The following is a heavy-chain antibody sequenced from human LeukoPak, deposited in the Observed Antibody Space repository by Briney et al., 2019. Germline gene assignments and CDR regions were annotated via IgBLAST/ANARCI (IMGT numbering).Heavy chain of an antibody. Sequence: SETLSLTCTVSGGSISSHYWSWIRQPPGKGLEWIGYIYYSGSTNYNPSLKSRVTISVDTSKNQFSLKLSSVTAADTAVYYCARLGYYYDSSGYTSVLDYWGQGTLVTVSS. CDR2: IYYSGST. D-gene: IGHD3-22*01. V-gene: IGHV4-59*08. CDR1: GGSISSHY. CDR3: ARLGYYYDSSGYTSVLDY. J-gene: IGHJ4*02.